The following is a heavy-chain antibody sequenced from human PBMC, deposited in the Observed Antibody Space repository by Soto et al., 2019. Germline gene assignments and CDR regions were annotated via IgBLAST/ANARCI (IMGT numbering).Heavy chain of an antibody. CDR2: IKSKTDGGTT. D-gene: IGHD3-22*01. CDR1: GFTFSNAW. Sequence: GGSLRLSCAASGFTFSNAWMNWVRQAPGKGLEWVGRIKSKTDGGTTDYAAPVKGRFTISRDDSKNTLYLQMNSLKTEDTAVYYCTTGHYYDSSGYNHAEYFQHLGQGTLVTVSS. V-gene: IGHV3-15*07. CDR3: TTGHYYDSSGYNHAEYFQH. J-gene: IGHJ1*01.